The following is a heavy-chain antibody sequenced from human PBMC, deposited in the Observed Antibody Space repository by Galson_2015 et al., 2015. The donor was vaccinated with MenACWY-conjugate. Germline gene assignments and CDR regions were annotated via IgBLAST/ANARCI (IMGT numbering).Heavy chain of an antibody. CDR2: ISRSSSTI. V-gene: IGHV3-48*02. Sequence: SLRLSCAASGFTFSSYRMSWVRQAPGKGLEWVSSISRSSSTIYYSDSVKGRLTISRDDAKSSLYLLMNSLRDEDTAVYYCARGDFWSGSAYFDYWGQGSLVTVSS. D-gene: IGHD3-3*01. CDR3: ARGDFWSGSAYFDY. CDR1: GFTFSSYR. J-gene: IGHJ4*02.